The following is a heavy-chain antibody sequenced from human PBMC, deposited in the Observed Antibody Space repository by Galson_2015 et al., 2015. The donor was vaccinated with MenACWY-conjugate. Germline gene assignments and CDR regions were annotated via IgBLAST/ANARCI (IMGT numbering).Heavy chain of an antibody. CDR2: IYHSGST. Sequence: ATLSLPCAVSGGSISSSNWWSWVRQPPGKGLEWIGEIYHSGSTNYNPSLKSRVSISVDKSKNQFSLKLSSVTAADTAVYYCARRGPGSDFWSGYYSFDYWGQGTLVTVSS. D-gene: IGHD3-3*01. CDR1: GGSISSSNW. CDR3: ARRGPGSDFWSGYYSFDY. V-gene: IGHV4-4*02. J-gene: IGHJ4*02.